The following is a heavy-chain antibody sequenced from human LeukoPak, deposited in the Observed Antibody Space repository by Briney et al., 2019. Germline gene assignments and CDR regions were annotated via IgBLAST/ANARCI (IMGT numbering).Heavy chain of an antibody. D-gene: IGHD3-10*01. J-gene: IGHJ6*02. CDR3: ARNGRESYYHGSGSPIYYYYYGMDV. Sequence: GASVKVSCKASGGTFSSYAISWVRQAPGQGLEWMGGIIPIFGTANYAQKFQGRVTITADESTSTAYMELSSLRSEDTAVYYCARNGRESYYHGSGSPIYYYYYGMDVWGQGTTVTVSS. V-gene: IGHV1-69*13. CDR2: IIPIFGTA. CDR1: GGTFSSYA.